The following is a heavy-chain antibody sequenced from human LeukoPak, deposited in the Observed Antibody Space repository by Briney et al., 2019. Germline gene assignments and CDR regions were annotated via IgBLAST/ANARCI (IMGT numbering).Heavy chain of an antibody. CDR3: ARTTDPNNWFDP. V-gene: IGHV4-34*01. CDR2: INHSGST. CDR1: GGSFSGYY. Sequence: SETLSLTCAVYGGSFSGYYWSWIRQPPGKGLEWIGEINHSGSTNYNPSLKSRVTISVDTSKNQFSLKLSSVTAADTAVYYCARTTDPNNWFDPWGQGTLVIVSS. D-gene: IGHD4-17*01. J-gene: IGHJ5*02.